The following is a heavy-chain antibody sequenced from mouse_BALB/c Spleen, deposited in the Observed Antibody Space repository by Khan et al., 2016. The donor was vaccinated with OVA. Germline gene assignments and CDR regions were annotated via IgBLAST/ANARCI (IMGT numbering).Heavy chain of an antibody. J-gene: IGHJ1*01. CDR2: INTYTGEP. D-gene: IGHD1-1*02. CDR3: ASGGYWYFDV. Sequence: VQLQESGPELKKPGETVKISCKASGYTFTNYGMNWVKQTPGKGLKWMGWINTYTGEPTYDDDFKGRFAYSLDTSASTAYLQINNLKTGDSATYFCASGGYWYFDVWGAGTTVTVSS. CDR1: GYTFTNYG. V-gene: IGHV9-3-1*01.